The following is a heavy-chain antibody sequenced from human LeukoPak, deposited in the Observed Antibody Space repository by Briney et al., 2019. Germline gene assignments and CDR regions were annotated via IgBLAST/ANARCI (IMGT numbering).Heavy chain of an antibody. Sequence: PSETLSLTCTVSGYSISSGYYWGWIRQPPGKGLEWIGSIYHSGSTYYNPSLNSRVTISVDTSKNQFSLKLSSVTAADTAVYYCARLHYYGSGSYFYYYYYMDVWGKGTTVTISS. V-gene: IGHV4-38-2*02. J-gene: IGHJ6*03. D-gene: IGHD3-10*01. CDR3: ARLHYYGSGSYFYYYYYMDV. CDR1: GYSISSGYY. CDR2: IYHSGST.